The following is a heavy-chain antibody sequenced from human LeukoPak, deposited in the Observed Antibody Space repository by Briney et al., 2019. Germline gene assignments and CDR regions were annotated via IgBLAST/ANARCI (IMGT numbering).Heavy chain of an antibody. D-gene: IGHD3-22*01. Sequence: GGSLRLSCAASGFTVSSNYMSWVRQAPGKGLEWVSAIYSGGSTYYADSVKGRFTISRDNSKNTLYLQMNSLRAEDTAVYYCARARRIVESYFDYWGQGTLVTVSS. CDR2: IYSGGST. CDR3: ARARRIVESYFDY. V-gene: IGHV3-53*01. J-gene: IGHJ4*02. CDR1: GFTVSSNY.